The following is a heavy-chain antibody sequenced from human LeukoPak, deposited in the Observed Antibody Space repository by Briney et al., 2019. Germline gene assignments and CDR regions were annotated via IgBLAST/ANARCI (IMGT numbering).Heavy chain of an antibody. V-gene: IGHV3-48*02. CDR2: ISSSGTTI. CDR3: ARVWGLAVAGGEIEY. Sequence: PGGSLRLSCAASGFTFSSYSMNWVRQAPGKGLEWVSYISSSGTTIYYADSVKGRFTISRDNAKNSLYLQMNSLRDEDTAVYYCARVWGLAVAGGEIEYWGQGTLATVSS. CDR1: GFTFSSYS. D-gene: IGHD6-13*01. J-gene: IGHJ4*02.